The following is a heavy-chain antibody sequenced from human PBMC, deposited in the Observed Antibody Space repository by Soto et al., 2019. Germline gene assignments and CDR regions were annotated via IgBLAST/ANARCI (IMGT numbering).Heavy chain of an antibody. V-gene: IGHV4-59*01. CDR3: ARDHPHSYGVYYFDY. CDR1: CCSIDNYF. J-gene: IGHJ4*01. D-gene: IGHD5-18*01. CDR2: IYSSGST. Sequence: SVTLPTTCPVLCCSIDNYFLNCIRQSPGKGLEWIGYIYSSGSTHYNPSLQNRVTISIDTSKNQVSLKVNSVTAADTAVYYCARDHPHSYGVYYFDYWGHGTPVTVSS.